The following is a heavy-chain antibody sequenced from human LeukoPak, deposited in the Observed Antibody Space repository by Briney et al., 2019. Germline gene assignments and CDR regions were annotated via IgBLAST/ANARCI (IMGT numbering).Heavy chain of an antibody. Sequence: GASVKVSCRASGYTFISHGISWVRQAPGQRLEWMGWISTYSGDTNYALKLQGRVTMTTDTSTTTAYMELRSLTSDDTAVYYCARHPGDYVVDWFDPWGQGTLVTVSS. J-gene: IGHJ5*02. V-gene: IGHV1-18*01. CDR3: ARHPGDYVVDWFDP. D-gene: IGHD4-17*01. CDR2: ISTYSGDT. CDR1: GYTFISHG.